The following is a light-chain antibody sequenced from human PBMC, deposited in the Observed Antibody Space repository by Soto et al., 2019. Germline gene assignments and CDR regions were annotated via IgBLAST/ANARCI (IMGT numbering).Light chain of an antibody. CDR2: EVS. CDR1: SSDIGNFNF. Sequence: QSVLTQPASVSGSPGQPITISCTGTSSDIGNFNFVSWYKQHPGNAPELMIYEVSNRPSGVSNRFSGSKSGNTASLTISGLQSEDEADYYCSSYTTSTTVIFGGGTKVTVL. CDR3: SSYTTSTTVI. J-gene: IGLJ2*01. V-gene: IGLV2-14*01.